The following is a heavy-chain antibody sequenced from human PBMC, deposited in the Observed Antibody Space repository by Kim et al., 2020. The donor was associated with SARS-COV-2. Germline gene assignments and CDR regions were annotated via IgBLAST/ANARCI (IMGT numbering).Heavy chain of an antibody. V-gene: IGHV4-61*01. D-gene: IGHD3-22*01. CDR1: GGSVSSGSYY. Sequence: SETLSLTCTVSGGSVSSGSYYWSWIRQPPGKGLEWIGYIYYSGSTNYNPSLKSRVTISVDTSKNQFSLKLSSVTAADTAVYYCARDLVYRSSGYLFDYWGQGTLVTVSS. J-gene: IGHJ4*02. CDR3: ARDLVYRSSGYLFDY. CDR2: IYYSGST.